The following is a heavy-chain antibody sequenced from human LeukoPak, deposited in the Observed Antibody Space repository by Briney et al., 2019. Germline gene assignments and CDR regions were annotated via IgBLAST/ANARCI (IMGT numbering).Heavy chain of an antibody. Sequence: HPGGSLRLSCAASGFTFSSYWMSWVRQAPGKGLEWVANIRQDGSEKYYVDSVKGRFTISRDNAKNSLYLQMNSLRAEDTAVYYCARAETTVTTNGGNYYYGMDVWGNGTTVTVSS. CDR1: GFTFSSYW. CDR2: IRQDGSEK. D-gene: IGHD4-17*01. CDR3: ARAETTVTTNGGNYYYGMDV. V-gene: IGHV3-7*03. J-gene: IGHJ6*04.